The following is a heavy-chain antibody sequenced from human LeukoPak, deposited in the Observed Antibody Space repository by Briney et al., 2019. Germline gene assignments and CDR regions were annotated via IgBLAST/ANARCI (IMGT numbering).Heavy chain of an antibody. CDR1: GDTFSSYY. V-gene: IGHV1-46*01. J-gene: IGHJ3*01. CDR2: INPSGGSI. D-gene: IGHD3-22*01. CDR3: ARGRHYYESSDYYYEGDAFDV. Sequence: GASVKVSCKASGDTFSSYYMHWVRQAPGQGFEWMGIINPSGGSITYAQMFQGRVTMTGDMSTSTVYMELSSLRSEDTSVYYCARGRHYYESSDYYYEGDAFDVWGQGTMVTVSS.